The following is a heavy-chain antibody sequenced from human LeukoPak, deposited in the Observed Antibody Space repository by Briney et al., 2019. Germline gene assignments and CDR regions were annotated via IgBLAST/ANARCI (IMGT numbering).Heavy chain of an antibody. CDR1: GYTFTSYG. Sequence: AASVTVSCTASGYTFTSYGISWVRQAPGQGLEWMGWISAYNGNTNYAQKLQGRVTMTTDTSTSTAYMELRSLRSDDTAVYYCARDLDEWELLFDYWGQGTLVTVSS. CDR2: ISAYNGNT. V-gene: IGHV1-18*01. J-gene: IGHJ4*02. CDR3: ARDLDEWELLFDY. D-gene: IGHD1-26*01.